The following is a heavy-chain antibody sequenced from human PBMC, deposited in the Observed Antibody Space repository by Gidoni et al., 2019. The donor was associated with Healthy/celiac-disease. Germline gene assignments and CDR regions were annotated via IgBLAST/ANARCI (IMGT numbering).Heavy chain of an antibody. J-gene: IGHJ3*02. CDR2: INPSGGST. D-gene: IGHD6-19*01. CDR3: ARVPSSGWYLSPDAFDI. Sequence: QVQLVQSGAEVKTPGASVKVSCKASGYTFTSYYMHWVRQAPGQGLEWMGIINPSGGSTSYAQKFQGRVTMTRDTSTSTVYMELSSLRSEDTAVYYCARVPSSGWYLSPDAFDIWGQGTMVTVSS. CDR1: GYTFTSYY. V-gene: IGHV1-46*01.